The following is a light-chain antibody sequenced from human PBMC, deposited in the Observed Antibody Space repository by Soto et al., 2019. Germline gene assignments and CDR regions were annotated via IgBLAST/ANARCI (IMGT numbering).Light chain of an antibody. V-gene: IGKV1-33*01. CDR2: DAC. Sequence: DIQMTQSPSSLSASVGDRVTITCQASQDINSYLSWYQQRPGKAPKLLIYDACTLETGVPSRFSGSGSGTDFIFTISSLQPEDFATYYCQQYDTFPVTFGQGTRLEI. J-gene: IGKJ5*01. CDR1: QDINSY. CDR3: QQYDTFPVT.